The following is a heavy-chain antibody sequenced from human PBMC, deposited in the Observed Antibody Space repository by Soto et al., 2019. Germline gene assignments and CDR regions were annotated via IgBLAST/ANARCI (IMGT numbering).Heavy chain of an antibody. Sequence: ASVKVSCKASGYTFTGYYMHWVRQAPGQGLEWMGWINPTSGGTNYAQKFQGWVTMNRDTSISTAYMELSRLRSDDTAVYYCATDRLDGYSSSYYYYYYGMDVRGKGTTVTVSS. CDR1: GYTFTGYY. J-gene: IGHJ6*04. V-gene: IGHV1-2*04. D-gene: IGHD6-6*01. CDR2: INPTSGGT. CDR3: ATDRLDGYSSSYYYYYYGMDV.